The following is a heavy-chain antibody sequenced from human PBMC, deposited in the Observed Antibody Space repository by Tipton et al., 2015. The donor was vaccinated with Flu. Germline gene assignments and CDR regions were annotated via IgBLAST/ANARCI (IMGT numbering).Heavy chain of an antibody. J-gene: IGHJ3*02. CDR1: GGSISSSSHY. D-gene: IGHD3-22*01. V-gene: IGHV4-39*07. CDR3: ARRGIVVVRRSDAFDI. Sequence: LRLSCTVSGGSISSSSHYWGWIRQPPGKGLEWIGSIYYSGSTYYNPSLKSRVTISVDTSKNQFSLKLSSVTAADTAVYYCARRGIVVVRRSDAFDIWGQGTMVTVSS. CDR2: IYYSGST.